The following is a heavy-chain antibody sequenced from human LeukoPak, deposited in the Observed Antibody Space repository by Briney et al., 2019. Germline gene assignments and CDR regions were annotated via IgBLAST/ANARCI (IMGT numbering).Heavy chain of an antibody. V-gene: IGHV4-4*07. CDR3: ASSPMVRGVIHWFDP. CDR1: GGSISSYY. D-gene: IGHD3-10*01. CDR2: IYTSGST. J-gene: IGHJ5*02. Sequence: SETLSLTCTVSGGSISSYYWSWIRQPAGKGLEWIGRIYTSGSTNYNPSLKRRVTMSVDTPKNQFSLKLSSVTAADTAVYYCASSPMVRGVIHWFDPWGRGTLVTVSS.